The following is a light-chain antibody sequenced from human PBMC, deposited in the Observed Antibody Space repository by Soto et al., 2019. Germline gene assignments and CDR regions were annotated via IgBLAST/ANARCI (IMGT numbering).Light chain of an antibody. CDR2: EGI. CDR3: CSYVGATTYV. CDR1: SSDVGGYNF. Sequence: QSALTQPPSASGSPGQSVTISCTGTSSDVGGYNFVSWYQQHPGKAPKVIIYEGIKRPSGVSNRFSGAISGSTASLTISGLQAEDEADYYCCSYVGATTYVFGSGTKLTVL. J-gene: IGLJ1*01. V-gene: IGLV2-23*01.